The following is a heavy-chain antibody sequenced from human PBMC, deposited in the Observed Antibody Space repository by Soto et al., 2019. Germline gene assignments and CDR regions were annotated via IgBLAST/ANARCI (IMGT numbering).Heavy chain of an antibody. CDR3: ALGYSSGWYES. J-gene: IGHJ5*01. CDR2: INPSGGST. D-gene: IGHD6-19*01. CDR1: GYTFTSYY. Sequence: QVQLVQSGAEVKKPGASVKVSCKASGYTFTSYYMHWVRQAPGQGLEWMGIINPSGGSTSYAQKFRGRVTMTRDTSTSTVYMELSSLRSEDTAVYYCALGYSSGWYESWGQGTLVTDSS. V-gene: IGHV1-46*01.